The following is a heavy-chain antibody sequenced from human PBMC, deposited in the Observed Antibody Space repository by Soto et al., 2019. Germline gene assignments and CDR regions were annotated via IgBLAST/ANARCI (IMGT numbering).Heavy chain of an antibody. CDR1: GGTFSSYA. D-gene: IGHD2-15*01. V-gene: IGHV1-69*13. Sequence: SVKVSCKASGGTFSSYAIGWVRQAPGQGLEWMGGIIPIFGTANYAQKFQGRVTITADESTSTAYMELSSLRSEDTAVYYCARGSRPSLYCSGGSCSPYNWFDPWGQGTLVTVSS. CDR2: IIPIFGTA. J-gene: IGHJ5*02. CDR3: ARGSRPSLYCSGGSCSPYNWFDP.